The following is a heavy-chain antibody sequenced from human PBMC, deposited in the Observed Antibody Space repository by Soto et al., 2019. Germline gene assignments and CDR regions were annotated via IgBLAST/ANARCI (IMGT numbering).Heavy chain of an antibody. CDR1: GYTFSTYG. J-gene: IGHJ6*02. Sequence: QVQLVQSGAEVKKPGASVKVSCKASGYTFSTYGISWVRQAPGQGLEWMGWINGYNGNTNYAPKLQGRITMTTDTSTTTAYMELRSLRSDDTAVYYCARMGDAPYYYCGMDVWGQGTTVTVSS. CDR3: ARMGDAPYYYCGMDV. V-gene: IGHV1-18*01. CDR2: INGYNGNT. D-gene: IGHD3-16*01.